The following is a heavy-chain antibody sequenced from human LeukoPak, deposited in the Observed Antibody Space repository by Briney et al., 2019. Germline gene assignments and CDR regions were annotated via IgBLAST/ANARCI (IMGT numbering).Heavy chain of an antibody. V-gene: IGHV1-2*02. CDR2: INPNSGGT. CDR1: GYTFTGYY. Sequence: ASVKVSCKASGYTFTGYYMHWVRQAPGQGLEWMGWINPNSGGTNYAQKFQGRATMTRDTSISTAYMELSRLRSDDTAVYYCARDAVSAAIHYYYYMDVWGKGTTVTVSS. J-gene: IGHJ6*03. D-gene: IGHD2-21*02. CDR3: ARDAVSAAIHYYYYMDV.